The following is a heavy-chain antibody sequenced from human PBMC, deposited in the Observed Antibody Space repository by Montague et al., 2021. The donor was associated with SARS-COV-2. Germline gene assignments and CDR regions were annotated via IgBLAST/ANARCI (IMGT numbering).Heavy chain of an antibody. CDR3: AIQAGDYGDFGGIYYYNGVDV. Sequence: SETLSLTCAVNSSSFLPYYWSWIRQPPGGGLEWIGEVNLSGNAFYNSSLNSRVTISVSTPSSQFSLRLTSVTAADTAVYYCAIQAGDYGDFGGIYYYNGVDVWGQGTTVTVSS. CDR2: VNLSGNA. J-gene: IGHJ6*02. D-gene: IGHD4-17*01. V-gene: IGHV4-34*01. CDR1: SSSFLPYY.